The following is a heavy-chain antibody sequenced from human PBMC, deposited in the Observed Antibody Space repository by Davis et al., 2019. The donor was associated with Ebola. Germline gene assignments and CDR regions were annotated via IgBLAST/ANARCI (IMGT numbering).Heavy chain of an antibody. Sequence: SGPTLVKPTQTLTLTCTFSGFSLSTSGVGVGWIRQPPGKALEWLALLYWDDDKRYSPSLKSRLTITKDTSKNQVVLTMTNMDPVDTATYYCAHKGLLAYFYYFDYWGQGTLVTVSS. CDR3: AHKGLLAYFYYFDY. CDR2: LYWDDDK. J-gene: IGHJ4*02. D-gene: IGHD3-16*01. CDR1: GFSLSTSGVG. V-gene: IGHV2-5*02.